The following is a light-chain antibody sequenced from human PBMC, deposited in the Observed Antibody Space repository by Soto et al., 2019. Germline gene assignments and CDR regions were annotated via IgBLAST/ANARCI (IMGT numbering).Light chain of an antibody. CDR3: QQYNNWPPDRT. CDR2: GAS. Sequence: EIVMTQAPATLSVSPGERATLSCRASQSVGSNLAWYQQKPGQAPRRLIYGASTMATGIPARFSGSGSGTEFTLTISSRQSEDFAIYFCQQYNNWPPDRTFGQGTKVEIK. V-gene: IGKV3-15*01. CDR1: QSVGSN. J-gene: IGKJ1*01.